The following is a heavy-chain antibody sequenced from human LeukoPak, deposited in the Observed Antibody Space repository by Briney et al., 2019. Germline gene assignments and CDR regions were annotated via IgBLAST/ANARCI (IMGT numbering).Heavy chain of an antibody. CDR1: GYTFTSYD. CDR3: ATTLVPARPHYYYYMDV. CDR2: IIPIFGTA. J-gene: IGHJ6*03. D-gene: IGHD6-6*01. V-gene: IGHV1-69*05. Sequence: SVKVSCKASGYTFTSYDINWVRQAPGQGLEWMGRIIPIFGTANYAQKFQGRVTITTDESTSTAYMELSSLRSEDTAVYYCATTLVPARPHYYYYMDVWGKGTTVTVSS.